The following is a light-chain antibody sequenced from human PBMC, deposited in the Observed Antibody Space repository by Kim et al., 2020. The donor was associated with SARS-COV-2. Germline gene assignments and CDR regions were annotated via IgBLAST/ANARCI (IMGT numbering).Light chain of an antibody. V-gene: IGKV3-15*01. CDR3: QQYTNWPPLT. CDR2: RAS. Sequence: SPGKRATLSCTASQSVGRNVAWYQHKPGQAPRLLNYRASTRATGLPARFSGSGSETEFTLTISSLQSEDFAVYYCQQYTNWPPLTFGGGTKVDIK. J-gene: IGKJ4*01. CDR1: QSVGRN.